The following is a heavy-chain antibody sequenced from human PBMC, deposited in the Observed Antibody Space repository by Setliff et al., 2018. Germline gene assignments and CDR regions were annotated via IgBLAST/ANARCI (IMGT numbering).Heavy chain of an antibody. CDR1: GDSINNFY. CDR2: IFSDGTT. Sequence: SETLSLTCSVSGDSINNFYWNWIRQSPGTGLEWIGYIFSDGTTYYNPSLKSRVAMSVDTSKKQFSLSLSAVTAAHTAKYYCARAPLDYSSRAFDFWGQGTMVT. V-gene: IGHV4-59*01. J-gene: IGHJ3*01. CDR3: ARAPLDYSSRAFDF. D-gene: IGHD2-15*01.